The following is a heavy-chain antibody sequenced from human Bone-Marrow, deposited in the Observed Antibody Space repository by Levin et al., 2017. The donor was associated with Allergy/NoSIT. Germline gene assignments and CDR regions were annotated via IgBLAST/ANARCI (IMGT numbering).Heavy chain of an antibody. CDR2: IDWADVDDK. D-gene: IGHD5-18*01. J-gene: IGHJ4*02. CDR1: GFSLTTRGMC. V-gene: IGHV2-70*01. Sequence: RGSGPTLVKPTQTLTLTCSFSGFSLTTRGMCVSWIRQPPGKALEWLALIDWADVDDKYYSGSLRSRLTISKDASKNQVVLTMTNMDPVDTATYYCARSYKGGYSYGFDYWGQGIPVTVSS. CDR3: ARSYKGGYSYGFDY.